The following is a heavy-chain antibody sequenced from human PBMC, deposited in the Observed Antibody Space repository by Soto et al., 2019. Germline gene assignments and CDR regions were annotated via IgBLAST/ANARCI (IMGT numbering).Heavy chain of an antibody. V-gene: IGHV4-39*01. D-gene: IGHD5-12*01. CDR2: IYYSGST. J-gene: IGHJ4*02. Sequence: PSETLSLTCTVSGGSISSSSYYWGWIRQPPGKGLEWIGNIYYSGSTYYNPSLKSRVTISVDTSKNQFSLKLSSVTAADTAVYYCARGRWLRPSFDYWGQGTLVTVSS. CDR1: GGSISSSSYY. CDR3: ARGRWLRPSFDY.